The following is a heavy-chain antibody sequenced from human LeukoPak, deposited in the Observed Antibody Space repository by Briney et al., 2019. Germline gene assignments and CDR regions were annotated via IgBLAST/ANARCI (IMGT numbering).Heavy chain of an antibody. V-gene: IGHV3-48*03. CDR3: GSYGDYDFGNWFDP. CDR1: GFTFSSYE. Sequence: GGSLRLSCAASGFTFSSYEMNWVRQALGKGLEWVSYISSSGSTIYYADSVKGRFTISRDNAKNSLYLQMNSLRAEDTAVYYCGSYGDYDFGNWFDPWGQGTLVTVSS. J-gene: IGHJ5*02. D-gene: IGHD4-17*01. CDR2: ISSSGSTI.